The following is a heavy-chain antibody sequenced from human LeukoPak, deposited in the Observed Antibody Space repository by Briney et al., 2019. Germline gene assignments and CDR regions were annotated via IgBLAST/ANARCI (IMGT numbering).Heavy chain of an antibody. Sequence: PGGSLRLSCAASGLTFSSFAMSWVRQAPGKGLEWVSALNGAGGSTYYADSVRGRFSISRDNFKNTLHLQMNLLRVEDTAVYYCAKPADTGYDNLWASYRYGFADWGQGTLVTVSS. D-gene: IGHD3-16*02. CDR1: GLTFSSFA. J-gene: IGHJ4*02. CDR3: AKPADTGYDNLWASYRYGFAD. CDR2: LNGAGGST. V-gene: IGHV3-23*01.